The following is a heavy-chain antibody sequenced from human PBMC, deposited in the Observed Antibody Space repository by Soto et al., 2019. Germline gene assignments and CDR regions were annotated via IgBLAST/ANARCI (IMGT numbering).Heavy chain of an antibody. V-gene: IGHV3-7*01. CDR1: GFTFSDYL. D-gene: IGHD1-26*01. Sequence: DVQLVESGGALVQPGESLRLSCAASGFTFSDYLMTWVRQAPGKGLEWVATIKQDGNEKYYVDSVKGRFTISRDNAKNSLFLQMNGLRAEDTAVYYCAIGHLLGNWGHGTLVTVSS. CDR2: IKQDGNEK. CDR3: AIGHLLGN. J-gene: IGHJ4*01.